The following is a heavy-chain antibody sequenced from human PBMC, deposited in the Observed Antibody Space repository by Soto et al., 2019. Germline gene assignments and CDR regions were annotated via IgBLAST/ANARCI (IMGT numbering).Heavy chain of an antibody. J-gene: IGHJ4*02. CDR3: ANEPSSWYHRVDY. D-gene: IGHD6-13*01. CDR1: GFTFSSYA. Sequence: GESLKISCAASGFTFSSYAMSWVRQAPGKGLEWVSAISGSGGSTYYADSVKGRFTISRDNSKNTLYLQMNSLRAEDTAVYYCANEPSSWYHRVDYWGQGTLVTVSS. V-gene: IGHV3-23*01. CDR2: ISGSGGST.